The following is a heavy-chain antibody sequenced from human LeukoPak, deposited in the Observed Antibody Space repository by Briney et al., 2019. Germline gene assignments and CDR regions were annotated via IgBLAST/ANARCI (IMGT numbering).Heavy chain of an antibody. Sequence: GGSLRLSCAASGFVFSDYAMTWVRQAPGKGLEWVSTISGGGGHTYYGDSVKGRFTISRDNSKNTLYLQMRSLRADDTAVYYCAKGASRLYDNSGYYPFLYDYWGQGTLVTVSS. CDR2: ISGGGGHT. CDR3: AKGASRLYDNSGYYPFLYDY. J-gene: IGHJ4*02. CDR1: GFVFSDYA. D-gene: IGHD3-22*01. V-gene: IGHV3-23*01.